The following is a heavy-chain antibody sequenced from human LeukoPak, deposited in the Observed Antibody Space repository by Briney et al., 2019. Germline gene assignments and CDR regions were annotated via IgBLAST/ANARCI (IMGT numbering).Heavy chain of an antibody. Sequence: GASVKVSCKASGGTFSSYAISWVRQAPGQGLEWMGGIIPIFGTADYAQKFQGRVTITADKSTSTAYMELSSLRSEDTAVYYCARDQGIAVAGSYWYFDLWGRGTLVTVSS. CDR1: GGTFSSYA. V-gene: IGHV1-69*06. J-gene: IGHJ2*01. D-gene: IGHD6-19*01. CDR2: IIPIFGTA. CDR3: ARDQGIAVAGSYWYFDL.